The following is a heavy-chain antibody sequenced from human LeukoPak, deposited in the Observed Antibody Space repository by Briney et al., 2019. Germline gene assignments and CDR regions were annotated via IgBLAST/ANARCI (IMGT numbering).Heavy chain of an antibody. CDR1: GASISSYY. V-gene: IGHV4-4*08. J-gene: IGHJ4*02. Sequence: SETLSLTCTVSGASISSYYWSWIQQPPGKGLEWIAFISNSVSTNYNPSLKSRVTISLDMSRKQLSLRLSSVIAADTAVYYCVATERWLQWDYWGQGTLVTVSS. D-gene: IGHD5-24*01. CDR3: VATERWLQWDY. CDR2: ISNSVST.